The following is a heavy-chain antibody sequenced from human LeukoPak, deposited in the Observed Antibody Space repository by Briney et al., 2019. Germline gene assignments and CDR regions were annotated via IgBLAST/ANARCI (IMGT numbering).Heavy chain of an antibody. Sequence: SETLSLTCTVSSGSISNYYWSWIRQSAGKGLEWIGRISSSGSTNYNPSLKSRVTISVDTSKNQFSLKLSSVTAADTAVYYCAREKMTTVTTHFDYWGQGTLVTVSS. CDR2: ISSSGST. CDR1: SGSISNYY. CDR3: AREKMTTVTTHFDY. V-gene: IGHV4-4*07. D-gene: IGHD4-17*01. J-gene: IGHJ4*02.